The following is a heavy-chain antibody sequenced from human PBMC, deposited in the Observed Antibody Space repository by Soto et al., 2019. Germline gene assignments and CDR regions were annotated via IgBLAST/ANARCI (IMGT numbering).Heavy chain of an antibody. CDR2: ISCDGSNK. V-gene: IGHV3-30-3*01. D-gene: IGHD3-10*01. CDR1: GFTFSSYA. Sequence: QVQLVESGGGVVQPGRSLRLSCAASGFTFSSYAMHWVRQAPGKGLEWVAVISCDGSNKYYADSVKGRFTISRDNSKNTLHLQMNSLRAEDTAVYYCARVGVQGYWGQGTLVTVSS. J-gene: IGHJ4*02. CDR3: ARVGVQGY.